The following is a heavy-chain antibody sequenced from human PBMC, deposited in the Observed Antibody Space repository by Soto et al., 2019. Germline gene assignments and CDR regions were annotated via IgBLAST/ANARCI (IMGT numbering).Heavy chain of an antibody. CDR3: GRERRRSGWSVCVF. V-gene: IGHV3-23*01. Sequence: VQLLESGGGLVQPGGSLRLSCAASGFIFRDYAMNWVRQAPGKGLEWVSDSSGSGDSARYADTVKCRFTIATDNSRDTLYLHMNSIRVDDTAVYHCGRERRRSGWSVCVFWGQGDLVTVSS. CDR2: SSGSGDSA. D-gene: IGHD6-19*01. CDR1: GFIFRDYA. J-gene: IGHJ4*02.